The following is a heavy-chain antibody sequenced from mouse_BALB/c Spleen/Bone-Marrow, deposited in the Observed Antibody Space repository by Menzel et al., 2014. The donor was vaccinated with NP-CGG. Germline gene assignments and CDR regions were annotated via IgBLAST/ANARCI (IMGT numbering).Heavy chain of an antibody. CDR3: ASSYDFFDY. J-gene: IGHJ2*01. Sequence: DVKLQESGPGLVKPSQSLSLTCSVTGYSITSGYYWNWLRQLPGNKLEWVGYISYDGSNYYNPSFKNRIFITRDTSKNQLFLKLNSATTEDTATYYCASSYDFFDYWAQGTTPTVSS. V-gene: IGHV3-6*02. CDR1: GYSITSGYY. CDR2: ISYDGSN. D-gene: IGHD2-12*01.